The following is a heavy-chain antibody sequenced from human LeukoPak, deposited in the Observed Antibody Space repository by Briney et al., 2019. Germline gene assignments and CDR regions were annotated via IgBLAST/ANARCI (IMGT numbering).Heavy chain of an antibody. CDR2: ISYDGSNK. CDR3: ARDQGNSGVNDY. D-gene: IGHD7-27*01. CDR1: GFTFSSYG. J-gene: IGHJ4*02. Sequence: GGSLRLSCAASGFTFSSYGMHWVRQAPGKGLEWVAVISYDGSNKYYADSAKGRFTISRDDSKNTLYLQMNSLRAEDTAVYYCARDQGNSGVNDYWGQGTLVTVSS. V-gene: IGHV3-30*03.